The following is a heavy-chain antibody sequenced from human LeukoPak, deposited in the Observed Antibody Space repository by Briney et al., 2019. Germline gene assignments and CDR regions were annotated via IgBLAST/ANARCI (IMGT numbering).Heavy chain of an antibody. CDR1: GFTFSTYW. D-gene: IGHD2-21*02. V-gene: IGHV3-7*01. Sequence: GGSLRLSRAASGFTFSTYWMNWYRQAPGKGLEWVGNINQDASEINYVDSVRGRFTISRDNAKNSLHLQMNSLRAEDTAVYYCATDRDNSDWQKRFDSWGQGTLVTVSS. J-gene: IGHJ4*02. CDR2: INQDASEI. CDR3: ATDRDNSDWQKRFDS.